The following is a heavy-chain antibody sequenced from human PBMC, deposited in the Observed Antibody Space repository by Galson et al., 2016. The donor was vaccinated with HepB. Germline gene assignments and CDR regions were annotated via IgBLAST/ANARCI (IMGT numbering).Heavy chain of an antibody. CDR2: LSGSGGSI. CDR1: GFTFSTYA. D-gene: IGHD1-26*01. CDR3: AKYRSATYYTDYFEY. Sequence: SLRLSCAASGFTFSTYAMTWVRQAPGKGLEWVATLSGSGGSIYYADSVKGRFTISRDNSKNTLFLQMKRLRDEDTALYYCAKYRSATYYTDYFEYWGQGTLATVSS. J-gene: IGHJ4*02. V-gene: IGHV3-23*01.